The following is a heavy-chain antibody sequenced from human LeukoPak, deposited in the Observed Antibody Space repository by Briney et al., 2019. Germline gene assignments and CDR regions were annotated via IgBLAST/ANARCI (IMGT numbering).Heavy chain of an antibody. CDR2: VYYSENT. D-gene: IGHD3-16*01. J-gene: IGHJ6*03. V-gene: IGHV4-59*01. Sequence: PSETLSLTCTVSNGSIRSYYWTWIRQPPGKGLEWIGYVYYSENTNYNPSLKSRVTISLDTSKNQISLKLSSVTAADTAVYYCARDPSSRGGYMDVWGKGTTVTVSS. CDR3: ARDPSSRGGYMDV. CDR1: NGSIRSYY.